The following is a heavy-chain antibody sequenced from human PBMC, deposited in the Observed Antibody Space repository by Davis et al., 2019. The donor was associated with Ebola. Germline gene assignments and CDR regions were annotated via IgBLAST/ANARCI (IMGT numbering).Heavy chain of an antibody. CDR2: IRSKPNNYAT. CDR3: ARNDILTGYLMSYYFDY. D-gene: IGHD3-9*01. J-gene: IGHJ4*02. Sequence: GGSLRLSCAASGFTFSGSAMHWVRQASGKGLEWVGRIRSKPNNYATAYAASVKGRFTIFRDNAKNSLYLQMNSLRDEDTAVYYCARNDILTGYLMSYYFDYWGQGTLVTVSS. V-gene: IGHV3-73*01. CDR1: GFTFSGSA.